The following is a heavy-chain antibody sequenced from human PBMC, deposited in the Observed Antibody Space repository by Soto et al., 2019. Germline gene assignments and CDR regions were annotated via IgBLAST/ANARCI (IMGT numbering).Heavy chain of an antibody. Sequence: GGSLRLSCAASGFTFSSYAMHWVRQAPGKGLEWVAVISYDGSNKYYADSVKGRFTISRDNSKNTLYLQMNSLRAEDTAVYYCARGSHNYDSSGYYAFDIWGQGTMVTVSS. J-gene: IGHJ3*02. D-gene: IGHD3-22*01. V-gene: IGHV3-30*04. CDR3: ARGSHNYDSSGYYAFDI. CDR2: ISYDGSNK. CDR1: GFTFSSYA.